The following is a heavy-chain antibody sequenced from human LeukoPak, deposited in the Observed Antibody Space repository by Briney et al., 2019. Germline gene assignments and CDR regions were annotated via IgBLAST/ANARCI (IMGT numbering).Heavy chain of an antibody. V-gene: IGHV1-2*02. CDR1: GYTFSDYY. Sequence: ASVKVSCQTSGYTFSDYYIHWVRQAPGQGLEWMGWINPNSGGTNYAQKFQGRVTMTRDTSISTAYMELSRLRSDDTAVYYCAREYSGYDHSPVDPWGQGTLVTVSS. D-gene: IGHD5-12*01. J-gene: IGHJ5*02. CDR2: INPNSGGT. CDR3: AREYSGYDHSPVDP.